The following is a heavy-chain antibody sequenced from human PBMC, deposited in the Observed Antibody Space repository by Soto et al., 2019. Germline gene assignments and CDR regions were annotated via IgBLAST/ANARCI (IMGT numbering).Heavy chain of an antibody. CDR2: ISYDGSNK. J-gene: IGHJ4*02. CDR3: AKERSPRSLYYFDY. Sequence: GGSLRLSCAASGFTFSSYGMHWVRQAPGKGLEWVAVISYDGSNKYYADSVKGRFTISRDNSKNMLYPQMNSLRAEDTAVYYCAKERSPRSLYYFDYWGQGTLVTVSS. V-gene: IGHV3-30*18. CDR1: GFTFSSYG.